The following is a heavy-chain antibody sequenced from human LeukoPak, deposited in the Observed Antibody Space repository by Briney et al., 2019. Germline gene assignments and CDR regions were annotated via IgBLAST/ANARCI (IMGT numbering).Heavy chain of an antibody. CDR2: IYPGDSDT. CDR3: ARHRGYSYGDFDY. Sequence: GESLKISCKGSGYSFTSYWIGWVRQMPGKGLEWMGIIYPGDSDTRYSPSLQGQLTISADKSISTAYLQWSSLKASDTAMYYCARHRGYSYGDFDYWGQGTLVTVSS. J-gene: IGHJ4*02. V-gene: IGHV5-51*01. CDR1: GYSFTSYW. D-gene: IGHD5-18*01.